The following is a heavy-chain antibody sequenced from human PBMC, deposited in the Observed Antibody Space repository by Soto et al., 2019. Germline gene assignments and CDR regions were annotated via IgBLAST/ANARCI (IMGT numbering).Heavy chain of an antibody. J-gene: IGHJ6*02. Sequence: ESGPTLVNPTQTLTLTCPFSGFSLSTRGVGVGWIRQPPGKALEWLALIYWNDDKRYSPSLKSRLTITKDTSKNQVVLTMTNMDPVDTATYYCAHTYQLLWKRSSTAPYGMDVWGQGTTVTVSS. D-gene: IGHD2-2*01. V-gene: IGHV2-5*01. CDR1: GFSLSTRGVG. CDR3: AHTYQLLWKRSSTAPYGMDV. CDR2: IYWNDDK.